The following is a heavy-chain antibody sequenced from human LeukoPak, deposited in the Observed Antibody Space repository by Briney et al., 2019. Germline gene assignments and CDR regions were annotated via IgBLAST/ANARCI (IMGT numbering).Heavy chain of an antibody. D-gene: IGHD7-27*01. Sequence: GGSLRLSCTASGFTYSDSYMTWIRQAPGKGLEWVSYISNSGREINYADSVKGRFTISRDNAMSSLYLQMNSLRVEDTAVYYCGRGHWGLDYWGQGTLVTVSS. CDR3: GRGHWGLDY. CDR2: ISNSGREI. V-gene: IGHV3-11*04. CDR1: GFTYSDSY. J-gene: IGHJ4*02.